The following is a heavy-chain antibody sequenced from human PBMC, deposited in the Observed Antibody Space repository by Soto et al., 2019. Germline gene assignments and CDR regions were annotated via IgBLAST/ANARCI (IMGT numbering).Heavy chain of an antibody. CDR2: INAGNGNT. J-gene: IGHJ5*02. Sequence: ASVKVSCKASGYTFTSYAMHWVRQAPGQRLEWMGWINAGNGNTKYSQKFQGRVTITRDTSASTSYMVLSSLRPEDTAVYYCARNAGIAARPPWFDPWGQGTLVTFSS. V-gene: IGHV1-3*01. D-gene: IGHD6-6*01. CDR1: GYTFTSYA. CDR3: ARNAGIAARPPWFDP.